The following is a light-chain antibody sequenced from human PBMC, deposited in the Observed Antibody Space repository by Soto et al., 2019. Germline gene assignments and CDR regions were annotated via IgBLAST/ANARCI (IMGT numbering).Light chain of an antibody. V-gene: IGLV2-8*01. CDR3: SSYAGSNIVV. Sequence: QSALTQPPSASGSPGQSVTISCTGTSSDVGGYNFVSWYQQHPGKAPKLMIDEVSERPSGVPDRFSGSKSGNTASLTGSGLQAEDEADYYCSSYAGSNIVVFGGGTKLTVL. J-gene: IGLJ2*01. CDR2: EVS. CDR1: SSDVGGYNF.